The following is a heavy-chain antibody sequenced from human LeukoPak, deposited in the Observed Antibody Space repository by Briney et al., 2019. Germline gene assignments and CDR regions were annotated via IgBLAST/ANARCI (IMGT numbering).Heavy chain of an antibody. CDR3: ARVPKYYDCWSGYLILWFDP. J-gene: IGHJ5*02. Sequence: TLSPTCALYSGSPTGYSTGWIRPPPEKGLEWIGGIKNSVRTNYNPSLKRGVTTSVDTSTNQFSLKLSSVTAADTAVYYCARVPKYYDCWSGYLILWFDPWGQGTLVTVSS. V-gene: IGHV4-34*01. D-gene: IGHD3-3*01. CDR2: IKNSVRT. CDR1: SGSPTGYS.